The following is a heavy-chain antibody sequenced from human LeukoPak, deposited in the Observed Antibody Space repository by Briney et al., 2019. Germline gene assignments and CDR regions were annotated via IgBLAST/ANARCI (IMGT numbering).Heavy chain of an antibody. V-gene: IGHV3-11*04. Sequence: GGSLRLSCASSGFTFSDYYMTWIRQAPGKGLEWLSYISSTTGRIIYYADSVKGRFTISRDNTKNSLFLQMVSLRVEDTAAYYCARYYSDAFDVWGQGTVVTVSS. J-gene: IGHJ3*01. CDR1: GFTFSDYY. CDR2: ISSTTGRII. CDR3: ARYYSDAFDV. D-gene: IGHD3-10*01.